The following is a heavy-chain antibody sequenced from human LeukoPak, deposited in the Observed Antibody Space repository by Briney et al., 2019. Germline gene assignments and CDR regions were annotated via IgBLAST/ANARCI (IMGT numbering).Heavy chain of an antibody. J-gene: IGHJ4*02. D-gene: IGHD3-9*01. Sequence: GGSLRLSCAASGFTFSSYGMHWVRQAPGKGLEWVAVIWYDGSNKYYADSVKGRFTISRDNSKNTLYLQMNSLRAEDTAVYYCARGPLTGEIDYWGQGTLVTVSS. CDR1: GFTFSSYG. V-gene: IGHV3-33*01. CDR3: ARGPLTGEIDY. CDR2: IWYDGSNK.